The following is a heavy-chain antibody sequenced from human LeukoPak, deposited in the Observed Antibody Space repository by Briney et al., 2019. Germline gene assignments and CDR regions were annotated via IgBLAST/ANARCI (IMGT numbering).Heavy chain of an antibody. Sequence: SETLSLTCTVSGGSIPISTYYWGWVRQPPEKGLEWIGSIYYSGSTYYNPSLKSRVTISVDTSKNQFSLKLSSVTAADTAVYYCARSLLLWFGELRWGDYWGQGTLVTVSS. V-gene: IGHV4-39*07. CDR2: IYYSGST. CDR3: ARSLLLWFGELRWGDY. CDR1: GGSIPISTYY. D-gene: IGHD3-10*01. J-gene: IGHJ4*02.